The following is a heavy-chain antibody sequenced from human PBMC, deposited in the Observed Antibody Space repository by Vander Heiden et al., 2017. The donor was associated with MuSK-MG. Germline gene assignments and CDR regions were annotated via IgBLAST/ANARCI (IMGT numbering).Heavy chain of an antibody. V-gene: IGHV4-30-2*03. J-gene: IGHJ6*02. CDR3: VRQTEPYYYYGLDV. Sequence: YQSPSFKSRVTISLDTSNNQVSLKLTSVTADDTAVYYCVRQTEPYYYYGLDVWGHGTTVTVSS.